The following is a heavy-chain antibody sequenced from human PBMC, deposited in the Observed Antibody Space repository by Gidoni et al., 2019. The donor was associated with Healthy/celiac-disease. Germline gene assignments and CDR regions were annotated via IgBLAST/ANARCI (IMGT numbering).Heavy chain of an antibody. J-gene: IGHJ4*02. CDR2: ISSSSSYT. Sequence: QVQLVGSGGGLVKPGGSLRLSCAASGFTFSDYYMSWIRQAPGKGLEWVSYISSSSSYTNYADSVKGRFTISRDNAKNSLYLQMNSLRAEDTAVYYCARDRYDFWSGLIDYWGQGTLVTVSS. CDR1: GFTFSDYY. CDR3: ARDRYDFWSGLIDY. V-gene: IGHV3-11*06. D-gene: IGHD3-3*01.